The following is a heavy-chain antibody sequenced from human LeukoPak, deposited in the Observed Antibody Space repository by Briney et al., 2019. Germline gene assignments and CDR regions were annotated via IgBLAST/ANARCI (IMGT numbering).Heavy chain of an antibody. Sequence: GGYLRLSCAASGFTFTSYVMSWVRQAPGKGLEWVTSVGGGGDYTYYSDSVKGRFTISRDNSENTVYLQMKSLRAEDTAVYYCVRRTASDFWGQGALVTVSS. J-gene: IGHJ4*02. V-gene: IGHV3-23*01. D-gene: IGHD2-21*02. CDR3: VRRTASDF. CDR2: VGGGGDYT. CDR1: GFTFTSYV.